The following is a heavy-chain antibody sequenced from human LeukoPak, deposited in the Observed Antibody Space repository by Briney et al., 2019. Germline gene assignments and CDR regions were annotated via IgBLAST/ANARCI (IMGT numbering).Heavy chain of an antibody. CDR1: GYSISSGYY. Sequence: PSETLSLTCTVSGYSISSGYYWGWIRQPPGKGLEWIGSIYHSGSTYYNPSLKSRVTISVDTSKNQFSLKLSSVTAADTAVYYCARAGRTVVTPIGWFDPWGQGTLVTVSS. CDR3: ARAGRTVVTPIGWFDP. CDR2: IYHSGST. V-gene: IGHV4-38-2*02. J-gene: IGHJ5*02. D-gene: IGHD4-23*01.